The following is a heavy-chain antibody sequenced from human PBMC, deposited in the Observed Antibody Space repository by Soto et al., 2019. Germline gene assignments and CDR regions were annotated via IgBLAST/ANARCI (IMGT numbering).Heavy chain of an antibody. CDR1: GFTFRDYA. CDR3: AKDEDVYTDHRFDF. J-gene: IGHJ4*02. D-gene: IGHD4-4*01. V-gene: IGHV3-23*01. Sequence: EVRLLQSGGGVVKPGGSRTLSCAASGFTFRDYAMSWVRQAAGRGLEWVATISANGGGTYYADSVKGRFTISRDNSENTLHLQMRSLSTEDTAVYYCAKDEDVYTDHRFDFWGQGTLVTVSS. CDR2: ISANGGGT.